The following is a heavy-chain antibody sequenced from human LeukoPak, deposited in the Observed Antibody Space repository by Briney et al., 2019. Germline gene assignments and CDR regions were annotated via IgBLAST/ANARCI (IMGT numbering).Heavy chain of an antibody. D-gene: IGHD3-16*01. V-gene: IGHV3-23*01. Sequence: GGSLRLSCAASGFTFSSYAMSWVRQAPGKGLEWASGIRGSGGSTYYAGSVKGRFTISRDNSKNTLYLQMNSLRAEDTAVYYCAKDLPSPMIHVVGDAFDIWGQGTMVTVSS. CDR1: GFTFSSYA. CDR2: IRGSGGST. CDR3: AKDLPSPMIHVVGDAFDI. J-gene: IGHJ3*02.